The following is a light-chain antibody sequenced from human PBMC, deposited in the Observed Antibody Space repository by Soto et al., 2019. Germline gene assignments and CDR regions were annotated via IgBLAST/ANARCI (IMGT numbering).Light chain of an antibody. J-gene: IGKJ1*01. V-gene: IGKV1-5*01. CDR3: QQYDSLPWT. Sequence: DIQMTQSPSTLSASVGHRVTITCRASQGIYNWLAWYQQKPGKPPRLLIYDASGLDSGVPSRFSGSGYGTEFTLTISGLQPEDFATFYCQQYDSLPWTFGQGTKV. CDR2: DAS. CDR1: QGIYNW.